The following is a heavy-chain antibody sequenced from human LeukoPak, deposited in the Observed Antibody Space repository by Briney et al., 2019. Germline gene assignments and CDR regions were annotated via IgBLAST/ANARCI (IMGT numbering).Heavy chain of an antibody. Sequence: GGSLRLSCAASGFTFSDYYMSWIRQAPGKGLECVSYITSSGSTIYYADSVKGRFTISRDNAKNSLYLQMNSLRAEDTAVYYCARTSPRDDAFDIWGQGTMVTVSS. V-gene: IGHV3-11*01. CDR2: ITSSGSTI. CDR1: GFTFSDYY. J-gene: IGHJ3*02. CDR3: ARTSPRDDAFDI.